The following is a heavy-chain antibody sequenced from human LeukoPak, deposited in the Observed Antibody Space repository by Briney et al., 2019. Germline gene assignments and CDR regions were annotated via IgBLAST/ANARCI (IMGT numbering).Heavy chain of an antibody. D-gene: IGHD6-13*01. CDR2: IYYSGST. CDR1: GGSISSYY. J-gene: IGHJ3*02. CDR3: ARDSGYSSSDAFDI. Sequence: SSETLSLTCTVSGGSISSYYWSWIRQPPGKGLEWIGYIYYSGSTNYNPSLKSRVTISVDTSKNQFSLKLSSVTAADTAVYYCARDSGYSSSDAFDIWGQGTMVTVSS. V-gene: IGHV4-59*01.